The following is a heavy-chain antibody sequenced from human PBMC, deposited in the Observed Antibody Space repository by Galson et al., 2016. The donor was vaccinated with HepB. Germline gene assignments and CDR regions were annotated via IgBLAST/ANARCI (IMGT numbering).Heavy chain of an antibody. CDR2: VYHSGTT. CDR3: ARQYTGSHLDY. J-gene: IGHJ4*02. V-gene: IGHV4-4*02. CDR1: GASIIGRDW. D-gene: IGHD1-26*01. Sequence: SETLSLTCGVSGASIIGRDWWTWVRQPPGKGLEWIGQVYHSGTTNYSPSLKSRATISVDNSKNQFSLMLSSVTAADTAVYYCARQYTGSHLDYWGRGALVTVSS.